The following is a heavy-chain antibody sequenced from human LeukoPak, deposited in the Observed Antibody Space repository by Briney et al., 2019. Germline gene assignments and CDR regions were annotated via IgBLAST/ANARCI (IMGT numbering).Heavy chain of an antibody. CDR1: GGSFSGYY. J-gene: IGHJ4*02. Sequence: SETLSLTCAVYGGSFSGYYWSWIRQPPGKGLEWIGEINHSGSTNYNPSLKSRVTISVDTSKNQFSLKLSSVTAADTAVYYCARNWDFWGQGTRVTVSS. V-gene: IGHV4-34*01. CDR2: INHSGST. CDR3: ARNWDF.